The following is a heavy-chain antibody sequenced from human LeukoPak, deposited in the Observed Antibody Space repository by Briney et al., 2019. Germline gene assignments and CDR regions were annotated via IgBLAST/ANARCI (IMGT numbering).Heavy chain of an antibody. CDR3: AGYDFWSGYYTDSNWFDP. CDR2: ISSSGSTI. J-gene: IGHJ5*02. D-gene: IGHD3-3*01. Sequence: GGSLRLSCAASGFTFSDYYMSWIRQAPGKGLEWVSYISSSGSTIYYADPVKGRFTISRDNAKNSLYLQMNSLRAEDTAVYYCAGYDFWSGYYTDSNWFDPWGQGTLVTVSS. V-gene: IGHV3-11*01. CDR1: GFTFSDYY.